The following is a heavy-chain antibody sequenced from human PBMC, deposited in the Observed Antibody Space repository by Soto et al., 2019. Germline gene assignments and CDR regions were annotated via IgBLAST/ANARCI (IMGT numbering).Heavy chain of an antibody. D-gene: IGHD1-7*01. Sequence: LRLSCAASGFTFSSYAMSWVRQAPGKGLEWVSAISGSGGSTYYADSVKGRFTISRDNSKNTLYLQMNSLRAEDTAVYYCAKDPLWNYKDYYYYYGMDVWGQGTTVTVSS. CDR1: GFTFSSYA. V-gene: IGHV3-23*01. J-gene: IGHJ6*02. CDR2: ISGSGGST. CDR3: AKDPLWNYKDYYYYYGMDV.